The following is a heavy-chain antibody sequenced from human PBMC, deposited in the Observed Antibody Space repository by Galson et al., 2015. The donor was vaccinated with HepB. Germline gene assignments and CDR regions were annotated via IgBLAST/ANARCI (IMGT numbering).Heavy chain of an antibody. CDR2: IIPIFGTA. J-gene: IGHJ4*02. D-gene: IGHD6-19*01. CDR3: ARDGAQWLAQYYFDY. Sequence: SVKVSCKASGGTFSSYAISWVRQAPGQGLEWMGGIIPIFGTANYAQKFQGRVTITADESTSTAYMELSSLRSEDTAVYYCARDGAQWLAQYYFDYWGQGALVTVSS. CDR1: GGTFSSYA. V-gene: IGHV1-69*13.